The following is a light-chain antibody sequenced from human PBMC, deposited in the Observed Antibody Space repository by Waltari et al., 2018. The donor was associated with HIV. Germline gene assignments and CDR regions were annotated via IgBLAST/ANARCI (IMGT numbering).Light chain of an antibody. CDR3: TSYITSATPV. CDR2: EVS. CDR1: YPYHYAY. Sequence: QSALTQPASVSGSPGQSIPLSCYPYHYAYVSWYQRHPGKAPKVIIYEVSNRPSGLSNRFSGSKSGNTATLTISGLQPEDEADYFCTSYITSATPVFGRGTKVTVL. J-gene: IGLJ2*01. V-gene: IGLV2-14*01.